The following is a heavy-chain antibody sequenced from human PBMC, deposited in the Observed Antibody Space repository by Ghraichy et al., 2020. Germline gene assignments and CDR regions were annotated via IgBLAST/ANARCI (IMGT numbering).Heavy chain of an antibody. D-gene: IGHD1-26*01. CDR3: ARGKGSYYSYYYGMDV. J-gene: IGHJ6*02. Sequence: SETLSLTCAVYGGSFSGYYWSWIRQPPGKGLEWIGEINHSGSTNYNPSLKSRVTISVDTSKNQFSLKLSSVTAADTAVYYCARGKGSYYSYYYGMDVWGQGTTVTVSS. CDR2: INHSGST. CDR1: GGSFSGYY. V-gene: IGHV4-34*01.